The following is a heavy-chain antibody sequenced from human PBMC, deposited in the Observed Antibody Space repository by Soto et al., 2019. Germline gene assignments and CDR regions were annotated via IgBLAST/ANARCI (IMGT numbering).Heavy chain of an antibody. J-gene: IGHJ4*02. CDR2: IRQDGTET. D-gene: IGHD1-26*01. CDR1: GFTFSTYW. Sequence: EAQLVESGGGLVQPGGSLRLSCAASGFTFSTYWMNWVRQAPGMGLEWLAIIRQDGTETHYVDSVKGRFTISRDNTKKSLFLQINNLRADDTAVYYCVGGAGWELDYWGQGTLVTVSS. V-gene: IGHV3-7*03. CDR3: VGGAGWELDY.